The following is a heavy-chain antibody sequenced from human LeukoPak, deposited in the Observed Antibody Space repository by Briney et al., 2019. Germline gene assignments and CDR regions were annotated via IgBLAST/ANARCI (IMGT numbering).Heavy chain of an antibody. CDR3: ATANLYCSSTSCYGGWFDP. CDR1: GGSISSSSYY. Sequence: SETLSLTXTVSGGSISSSSYYWGWIRQPPGKGLEGIGSIYYSGSTYYNPSLKSRVTISVDTSKNQFSLKLSSVTAADTAVYYCATANLYCSSTSCYGGWFDPWGQGTLVTVSS. V-gene: IGHV4-39*01. J-gene: IGHJ5*02. D-gene: IGHD2-2*01. CDR2: IYYSGST.